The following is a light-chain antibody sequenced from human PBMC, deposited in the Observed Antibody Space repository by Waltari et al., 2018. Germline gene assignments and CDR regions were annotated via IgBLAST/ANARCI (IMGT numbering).Light chain of an antibody. J-gene: IGLJ2*01. V-gene: IGLV2-14*03. CDR1: SSDVGGYNY. CDR2: DVS. CDR3: SSYTSSTTLLLI. Sequence: QSALTQPASVSGSPGQSITISCTGTSSDVGGYNYVSWYQKHPGKAPKLLIYDVSNRPSGVSNRFSASKYGNTASLFISGLQAEDEADYYCSSYTSSTTLLLIFGGGTKLTVL.